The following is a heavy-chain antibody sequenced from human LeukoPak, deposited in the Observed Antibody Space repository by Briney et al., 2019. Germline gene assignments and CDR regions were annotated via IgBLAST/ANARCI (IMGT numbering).Heavy chain of an antibody. J-gene: IGHJ4*02. CDR2: INPNTGTT. D-gene: IGHD2-2*01. CDR3: TRGRPVSSSGSLEGH. V-gene: IGHV1-2*02. Sequence: ASVKVSCKTYGYTFTDYYMHWVRQAPGQGLEWMAWINPNTGTTNYAQRFQGRVTVTRDTSISTAYMELSRLISEDTAVYYCTRGRPVSSSGSLEGHWGQGTLVTVSS. CDR1: GYTFTDYY.